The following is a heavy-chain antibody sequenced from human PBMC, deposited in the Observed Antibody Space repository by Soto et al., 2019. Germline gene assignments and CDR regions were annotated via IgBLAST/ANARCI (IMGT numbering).Heavy chain of an antibody. D-gene: IGHD1-26*01. V-gene: IGHV4-34*01. Sequence: PSETLSLTCDVYGGSFSGYIWTWIRQTPGKGLQWIGQINHSGSANYNPSLKSRVTISVHTSNSQFSLELSSVTAADTAVYYCARGLITGSQYPGGPYYTDSWGQGTQVTVSS. CDR1: GGSFSGYI. J-gene: IGHJ4*02. CDR2: INHSGSA. CDR3: ARGLITGSQYPGGPYYTDS.